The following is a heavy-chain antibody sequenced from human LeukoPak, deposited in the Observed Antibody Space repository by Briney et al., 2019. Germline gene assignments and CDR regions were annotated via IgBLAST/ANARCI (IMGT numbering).Heavy chain of an antibody. D-gene: IGHD2-15*01. Sequence: GGSLRLSCAASGFTFTTHEMNWVRQAPGKGLEWVSYISSSGTTIYYADSVKGRFTISRDNAKNSLYLQMNSLRAEDTAVYYCARDIAPIDYWGQGTLVTVSS. CDR3: ARDIAPIDY. J-gene: IGHJ4*02. CDR2: ISSSGTTI. CDR1: GFTFTTHE. V-gene: IGHV3-48*03.